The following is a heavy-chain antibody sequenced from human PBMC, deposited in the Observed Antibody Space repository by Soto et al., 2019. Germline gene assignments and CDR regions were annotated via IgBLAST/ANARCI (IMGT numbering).Heavy chain of an antibody. CDR2: INPNNGAT. V-gene: IGHV1-2*02. CDR1: RYIFTAYF. J-gene: IGHJ5*02. Sequence: QVQLVQSGAEVKKPGASVKVSCKAPRYIFTAYFMYWVRQAHGQGLERMGWINPNNGATHYGLSFQGRVTMTTDTSISTAYVELSSLRSDDTAVYYFASYDPGARFDPRGQGTLVIVSS. D-gene: IGHD5-12*01. CDR3: ASYDPGARFDP.